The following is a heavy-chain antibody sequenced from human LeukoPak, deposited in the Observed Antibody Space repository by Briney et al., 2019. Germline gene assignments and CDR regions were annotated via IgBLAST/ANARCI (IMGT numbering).Heavy chain of an antibody. CDR2: IYSGGST. V-gene: IGHV3-66*01. CDR3: ASTGIAVAGPDY. J-gene: IGHJ4*02. Sequence: GGSLRLSCAASGFTFSSYSMNWVRQAPGKGLEWVSVIYSGGSTYYADSVKGRFTISRDSSKNTLYLQMNSLRAEDTAVYYCASTGIAVAGPDYWGQGALVTVSS. D-gene: IGHD6-19*01. CDR1: GFTFSSYS.